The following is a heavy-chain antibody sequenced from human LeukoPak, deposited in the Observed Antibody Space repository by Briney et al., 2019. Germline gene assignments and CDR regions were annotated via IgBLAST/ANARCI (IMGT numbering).Heavy chain of an antibody. J-gene: IGHJ6*03. CDR2: INPDSGGT. CDR1: GYTHTRYY. V-gene: IGHV1-2*02. CDR3: ASNSPGTTRYYYYYMDV. Sequence: AAVKDSCKASGYTHTRYYMHWVRQAPGQRGEGMGWINPDSGGTNYAQKFQGRVTMTRDTSISTAYIELSRLRSDDTAVYYCASNSPGTTRYYYYYMDVWGKGTTVTVSS. D-gene: IGHD1-7*01.